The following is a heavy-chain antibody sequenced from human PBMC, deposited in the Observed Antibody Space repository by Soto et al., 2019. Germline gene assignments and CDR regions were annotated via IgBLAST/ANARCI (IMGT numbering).Heavy chain of an antibody. J-gene: IGHJ4*02. D-gene: IGHD4-17*01. V-gene: IGHV4-34*01. CDR2: INHSGST. Sequence: PSETLSLTCAVYGGSFSGYYWSWIRQPPGKGLEWIGEINHSGSTNYNPSLKSRVTISVDTSKNQFSLKLSSVTAADTAVYYCARYGDNCFDYWRQGTLVTVSS. CDR1: GGSFSGYY. CDR3: ARYGDNCFDY.